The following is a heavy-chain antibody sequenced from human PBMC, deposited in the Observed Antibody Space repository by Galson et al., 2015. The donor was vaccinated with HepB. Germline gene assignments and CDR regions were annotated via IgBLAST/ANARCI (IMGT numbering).Heavy chain of an antibody. V-gene: IGHV5-51*03. J-gene: IGHJ3*01. D-gene: IGHD2-15*01. CDR1: GYSFAGYW. Sequence: QSGAEVKKPGESLKISCKGAGYSFAGYWIGWVRQLPMKGLEYMGIVYPDDSQTRYSPSFQGQVTFSVDKSINTVYLQRSSLEDSDTAIYYCARFGGATLGHYIFDFWGQGTMVTVSS. CDR3: ARFGGATLGHYIFDF. CDR2: VYPDDSQT.